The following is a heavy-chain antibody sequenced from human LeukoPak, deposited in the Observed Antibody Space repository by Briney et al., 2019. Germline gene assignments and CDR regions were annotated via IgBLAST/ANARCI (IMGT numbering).Heavy chain of an antibody. CDR2: IYYSGTT. CDR3: ARQIGRDIFDF. J-gene: IGHJ4*01. CDR1: DGSVSSSLHY. Sequence: SETLSLTCTVSDGSVSSSLHYWGWIRQSPGKGLEWLGSIYYSGTTYDNPSLKSRVTMSIDMAKNHFSMNLSSVTAADTAQYFCARQIGRDIFDFWGRGTLVTVSS. V-gene: IGHV4-39*01. D-gene: IGHD3-9*01.